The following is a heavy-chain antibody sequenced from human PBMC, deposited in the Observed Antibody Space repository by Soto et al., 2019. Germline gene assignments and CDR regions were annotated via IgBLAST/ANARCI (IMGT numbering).Heavy chain of an antibody. CDR1: GFTFSSYW. D-gene: IGHD3-16*02. Sequence: EVQLVESGGGLVQPGGSLRLSCAASGFTFSSYWMSWVRQAPGKGLEWVANIKQDGSEKYYVDSVKGRFTISRDNAKNSQYLQMNSLRAEDTAGYYCARRIFGGVIVWDYWGQGTLVTVSS. V-gene: IGHV3-7*01. CDR2: IKQDGSEK. J-gene: IGHJ4*02. CDR3: ARRIFGGVIVWDY.